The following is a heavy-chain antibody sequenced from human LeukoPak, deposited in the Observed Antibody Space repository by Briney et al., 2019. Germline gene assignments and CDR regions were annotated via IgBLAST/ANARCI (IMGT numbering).Heavy chain of an antibody. Sequence: SETLSLTCTVSGGSISSSSYYWSWIRQPPGKGLEWIGEINHSGSTNYNPSLKSRVTISVDTSKNQFSLKLSSVTAADTAVYYCARESDSSSWSFDYWGQGTLVTVSS. CDR2: INHSGST. V-gene: IGHV4-39*07. CDR3: ARESDSSSWSFDY. D-gene: IGHD6-13*01. CDR1: GGSISSSSYY. J-gene: IGHJ4*02.